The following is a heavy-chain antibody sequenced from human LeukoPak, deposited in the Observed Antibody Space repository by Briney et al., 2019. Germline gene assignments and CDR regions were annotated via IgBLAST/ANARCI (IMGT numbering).Heavy chain of an antibody. V-gene: IGHV3-7*01. CDR3: ARKIVVVVAATPDPYYYYGMDV. J-gene: IGHJ6*02. Sequence: GGSLRLSCAASGFTFSSYWMSWVRQAPGKGLEWVANIKQDGSEKYYVDSVKGRFTISRDNAKNSLHLQMNSLRAEDTAVYYCARKIVVVVAATPDPYYYYGMDVWGQGTTVTVSS. CDR1: GFTFSSYW. D-gene: IGHD2-15*01. CDR2: IKQDGSEK.